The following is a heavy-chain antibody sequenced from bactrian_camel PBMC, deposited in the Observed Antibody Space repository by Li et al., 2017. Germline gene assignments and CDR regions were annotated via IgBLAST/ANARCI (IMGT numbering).Heavy chain of an antibody. Sequence: VQLVESGGGSVQAGGSLTLSCAASGSGYISGTACMGWFRQAPGKEREWVAQIYRAGSRMYYRDSVKGRFTISLDDARTTVFLQMNSLKSEDTAMYYCAAALMRPDDLLVLMRYRYHDWGQGTQVTVS. CDR3: AAALMRPDDLLVLMRYRYHD. J-gene: IGHJ4*01. CDR2: IYRAGSRM. D-gene: IGHD1*01. V-gene: IGHV3S35*01. CDR1: GSGYISGTAC.